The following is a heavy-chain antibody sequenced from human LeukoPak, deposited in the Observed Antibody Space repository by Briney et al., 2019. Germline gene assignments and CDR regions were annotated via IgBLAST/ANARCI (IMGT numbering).Heavy chain of an antibody. Sequence: SETLSLTCTVSGYSISSGYYWGWIRQPPGKGLEWIGSIYHSGSTYYNPSPKSRVTISVDTSKNQFSLKLSSVTAADTAVYYCARVITSSGYFDYWGQGTLVTVSS. CDR1: GYSISSGYY. J-gene: IGHJ4*02. V-gene: IGHV4-38-2*02. CDR3: ARVITSSGYFDY. D-gene: IGHD6-19*01. CDR2: IYHSGST.